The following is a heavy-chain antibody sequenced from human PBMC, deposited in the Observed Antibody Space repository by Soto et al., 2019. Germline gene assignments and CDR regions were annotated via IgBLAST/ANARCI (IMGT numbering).Heavy chain of an antibody. J-gene: IGHJ1*01. D-gene: IGHD2-15*01. CDR1: GYIFTAYS. V-gene: IGHV1-46*01. Sequence: ASAKVSCKASGYIFTAYSMHWVRQAPGQGLEWMGVVNPSGGSTNYAQKFQGRITMTRDTSTSTVYMDLSSLTSEDTAVYYCAREENCSDGICYSEYFQRWGQGTLVTVSS. CDR2: VNPSGGST. CDR3: AREENCSDGICYSEYFQR.